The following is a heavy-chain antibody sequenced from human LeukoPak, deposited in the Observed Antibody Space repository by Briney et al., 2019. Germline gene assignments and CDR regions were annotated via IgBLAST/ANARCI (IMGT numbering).Heavy chain of an antibody. J-gene: IGHJ4*02. Sequence: SETLSLTCTVSGASVSSGSYSWNWIRQPPGKGLEWIGYMFYRGSTDYNPSLKSRVTISVDSSKNQFSLNLSSVTAADTAVYYCARFHISTGSFDFWGRGTLVTVSS. CDR3: ARFHISTGSFDF. CDR2: MFYRGST. D-gene: IGHD3-9*01. CDR1: GASVSSGSYS. V-gene: IGHV4-61*01.